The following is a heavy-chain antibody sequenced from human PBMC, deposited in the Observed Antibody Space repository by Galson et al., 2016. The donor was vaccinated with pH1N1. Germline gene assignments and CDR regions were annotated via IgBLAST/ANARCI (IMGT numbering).Heavy chain of an antibody. CDR3: ARVPYGDYVGYVDY. V-gene: IGHV4-4*07. CDR1: GASISRHY. CDR2: LYKSGST. D-gene: IGHD4-17*01. J-gene: IGHJ4*02. Sequence: SETLSLTCSVSGASISRHYWSRVRQPAGKGLEWIGRLYKSGSTKYNPSLKSRVTMSGDTSKNQFSLKLSSVTAADTAVYYCARVPYGDYVGYVDYWGQGALVTVSS.